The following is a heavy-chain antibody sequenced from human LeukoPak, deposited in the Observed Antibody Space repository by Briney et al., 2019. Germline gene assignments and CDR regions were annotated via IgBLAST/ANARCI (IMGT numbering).Heavy chain of an antibody. D-gene: IGHD2-21*02. CDR3: ATLRGASTAVFDS. CDR1: GGSISYDY. CDR2: IHYSGGT. Sequence: SETLSLTCTVSGGSISYDYWTWIRQPPGKGLEWIGYIHYSGGTNYSPSLKSRVSISVDTSKNQFSLKLSSVTAADTALYYCATLRGASTAVFDSWGQGTLVTVSS. J-gene: IGHJ4*02. V-gene: IGHV4-59*08.